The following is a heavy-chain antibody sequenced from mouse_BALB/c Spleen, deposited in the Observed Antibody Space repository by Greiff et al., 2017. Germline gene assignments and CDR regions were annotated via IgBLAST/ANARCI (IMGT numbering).Heavy chain of an antibody. J-gene: IGHJ2*01. D-gene: IGHD1-2*01. Sequence: QVTLKVSGPGILQPSQTLSLTCSFSGFSLSTSGMGVSWIRQPSGKGLEWLAHIYWDDDKRYNPSLKSRLTISKDTSSNQVFLKITSVDTADTATYYCARRAFYYGLYYFDYWGQGTTLTVSS. CDR1: GFSLSTSGMG. V-gene: IGHV8-12*01. CDR3: ARRAFYYGLYYFDY. CDR2: IYWDDDK.